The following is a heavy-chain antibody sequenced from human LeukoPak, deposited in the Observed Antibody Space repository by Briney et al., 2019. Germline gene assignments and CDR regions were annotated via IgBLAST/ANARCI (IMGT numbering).Heavy chain of an antibody. CDR3: AREGTWSYYYDY. Sequence: PGGSLRLSCAASGFTFSSYSMNWVRQAPGKGLEWVSSISSSIIYIYYADSVKGRFTISRDNSKNTLYLQMNSLRAEDTAVYYCAREGTWSYYYDYWGQGTLVTVSS. D-gene: IGHD1-26*01. V-gene: IGHV3-21*01. J-gene: IGHJ4*02. CDR2: ISSSIIYI. CDR1: GFTFSSYS.